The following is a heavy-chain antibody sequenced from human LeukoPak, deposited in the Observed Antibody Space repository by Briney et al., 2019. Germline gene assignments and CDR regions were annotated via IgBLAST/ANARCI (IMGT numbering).Heavy chain of an antibody. Sequence: SETLSLTCTASGGSISSSGYYWGWIRQPPGKGLEWIASISYSGTTYYNPSLKSRVTISEDRSKNQFSLKLSSVTAADTAVYYCARLRDGRWLLEYWGQGTLVTVSS. CDR2: ISYSGTT. J-gene: IGHJ4*02. CDR1: GGSISSSGYY. CDR3: ARLRDGRWLLEY. V-gene: IGHV4-39*01. D-gene: IGHD5-24*01.